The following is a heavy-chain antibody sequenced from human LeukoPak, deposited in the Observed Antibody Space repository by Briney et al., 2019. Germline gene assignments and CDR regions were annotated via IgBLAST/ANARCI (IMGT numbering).Heavy chain of an antibody. J-gene: IGHJ5*02. CDR1: GFTFTGNA. Sequence: GGSLRLSCAASGFTFTGNAMSWVRQAPGKGLEWVSTITGGGGSTYYADSVKGRFTISRDNSKNTLYLQMNSLRADDTAVYYCAKSIRAVGASIWFDPWGQGTLVTVSS. V-gene: IGHV3-23*01. CDR2: ITGGGGST. D-gene: IGHD1-26*01. CDR3: AKSIRAVGASIWFDP.